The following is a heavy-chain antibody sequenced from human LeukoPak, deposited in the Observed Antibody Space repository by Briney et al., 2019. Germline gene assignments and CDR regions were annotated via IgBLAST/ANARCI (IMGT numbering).Heavy chain of an antibody. CDR1: GGTFSSYA. CDR2: IIPIFGTA. J-gene: IGHJ6*03. V-gene: IGHV1-69*05. D-gene: IGHD3-22*01. Sequence: SVKVSCKASGGTFSSYAISWVRQAPGQGLEWMGGIIPIFGTANYAQKFQGRVTITTDESTSTAYMELSSLRSEDTAVYYCARARHYDSSGSLGWYYYYYMDVWGKGTTVTVSS. CDR3: ARARHYDSSGSLGWYYYYYMDV.